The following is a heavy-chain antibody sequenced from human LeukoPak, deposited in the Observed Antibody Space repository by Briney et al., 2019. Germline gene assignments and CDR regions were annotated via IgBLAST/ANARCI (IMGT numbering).Heavy chain of an antibody. J-gene: IGHJ4*02. D-gene: IGHD3-16*01. CDR2: ISSVSSTI. V-gene: IGHV3-48*04. Sequence: HPGGSLRLSCAASGFTFSYYSMNWVRQAPGKGLEWVSYISSVSSTIYYADSVKGRFTISRDNAKSSLYLQMNSLRAEDTAVYYCARDEGGQPFDYWGQGTLVTVSS. CDR1: GFTFSYYS. CDR3: ARDEGGQPFDY.